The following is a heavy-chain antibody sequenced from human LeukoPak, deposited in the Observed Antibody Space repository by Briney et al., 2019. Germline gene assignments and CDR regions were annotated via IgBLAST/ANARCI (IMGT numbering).Heavy chain of an antibody. J-gene: IGHJ4*02. V-gene: IGHV4-4*07. Sequence: KSSETLSLTCFVTGGSISYYYWSWIRQPAGKGLEWIGRLYNSGSTYYNPSLKSRVTMSVDTSKNQFSLKLRSVTAADTAVYYCARGTVTTLFDYWGQGTLVTVSS. CDR1: GGSISYYY. CDR3: ARGTVTTLFDY. D-gene: IGHD4-17*01. CDR2: LYNSGST.